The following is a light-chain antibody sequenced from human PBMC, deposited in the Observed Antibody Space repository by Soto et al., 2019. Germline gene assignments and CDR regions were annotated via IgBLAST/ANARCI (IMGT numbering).Light chain of an antibody. CDR3: SSYAGSNNFVV. CDR2: EVS. Sequence: QSALTQPPSASGSPGQSVTISCTGTSSDVGGYNYVSWYQQHPGNAPKLMIYEVSKRPSGVPDRFSGSKSDNTASLTVSGLQAEDEADYYCSSYAGSNNFVVFGGGTKVTVL. J-gene: IGLJ2*01. V-gene: IGLV2-8*01. CDR1: SSDVGGYNY.